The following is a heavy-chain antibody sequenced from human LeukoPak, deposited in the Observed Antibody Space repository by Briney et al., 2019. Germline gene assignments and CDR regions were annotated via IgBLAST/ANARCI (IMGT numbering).Heavy chain of an antibody. J-gene: IGHJ4*02. D-gene: IGHD5-18*01. CDR1: GGSFSGYY. Sequence: PSETLPLTCAVYGGSFSGYYWSWIRQPPGKGLEWIGEINHSGSTNYNPSLKSRVTISVDTSKNQFSLKLSSVTAADTAVYYCARAKGYRLGLFDYWGQGTLVTVSS. CDR3: ARAKGYRLGLFDY. CDR2: INHSGST. V-gene: IGHV4-34*01.